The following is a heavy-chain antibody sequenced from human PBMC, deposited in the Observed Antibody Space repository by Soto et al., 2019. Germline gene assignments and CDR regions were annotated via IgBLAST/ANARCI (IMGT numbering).Heavy chain of an antibody. CDR2: IHHSGST. J-gene: IGHJ1*01. Sequence: QVQLQESGPGLVKASQTLSLTCNVSGGSISSGGYYWTWIRQHPGKGLEWIGNIHHSGSTFYNPSLKSRVSISVDPSSNQSPRNLSSVTAADTAVYFCVRGVLSWGQGALVTVSS. V-gene: IGHV4-31*03. CDR1: GGSISSGGYY. D-gene: IGHD3-10*01. CDR3: VRGVLS.